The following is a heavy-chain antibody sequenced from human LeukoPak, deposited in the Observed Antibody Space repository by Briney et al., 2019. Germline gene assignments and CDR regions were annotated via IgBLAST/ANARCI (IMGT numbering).Heavy chain of an antibody. CDR2: ISSSGSTI. D-gene: IGHD2-15*01. Sequence: GGSLRLSCAASGFTFSSYEMSWVRQAPGKGLEWVSYISSSGSTIYYADSVKGRFTISRDNAKNSLYLQMNSLRAEDTAVYYWARVGRTPPPWYFDLWGRGTLVTVSS. V-gene: IGHV3-48*03. J-gene: IGHJ2*01. CDR3: ARVGRTPPPWYFDL. CDR1: GFTFSSYE.